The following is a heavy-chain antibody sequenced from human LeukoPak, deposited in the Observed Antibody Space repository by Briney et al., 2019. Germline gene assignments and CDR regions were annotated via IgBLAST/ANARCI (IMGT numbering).Heavy chain of an antibody. D-gene: IGHD3-3*01. CDR2: INPSGGST. V-gene: IGHV1-46*01. Sequence: GASVKVSCKASGYTFTSYYMHWVRQAPGQGLEWMGIINPSGGSTSYAQKFQGRVTMTRDTSISTAYMELSRLRSDDTAVYYCARDRGSEWLPTDNWFDPWGQGTLVTVSS. J-gene: IGHJ5*02. CDR3: ARDRGSEWLPTDNWFDP. CDR1: GYTFTSYY.